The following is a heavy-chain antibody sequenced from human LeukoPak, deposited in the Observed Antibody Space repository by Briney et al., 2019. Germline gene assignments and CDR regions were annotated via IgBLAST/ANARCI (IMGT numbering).Heavy chain of an antibody. CDR1: GFTFSNYN. Sequence: NPGGSLRLSCAASGFTFSNYNMNWVRQAPGKGLEWVSSITSSGPDIYYAESVKGRFAISKDNAKNSLYLQMDSLRAEDTAVYYCARDLAYGSIGLYHYFASWGQGTLVTVSS. V-gene: IGHV3-21*01. CDR2: ITSSGPDI. J-gene: IGHJ4*02. D-gene: IGHD3-22*01. CDR3: ARDLAYGSIGLYHYFAS.